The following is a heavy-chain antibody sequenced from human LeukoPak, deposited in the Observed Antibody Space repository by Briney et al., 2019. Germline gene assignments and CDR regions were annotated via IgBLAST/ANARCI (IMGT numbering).Heavy chain of an antibody. V-gene: IGHV3-69-1*01. CDR2: ITSRSYI. CDR3: ARDYGGYCSGGTCYFGWFDA. CDR1: GFSFSDYT. D-gene: IGHD2-15*01. J-gene: IGHJ5*02. Sequence: GGSLRLSCAASGFSFSDYTINWIRQAPGKGLEWVSSITSRSYIYYADSVKGRFTISRDNAKNSLSLQMNSLRAEDTAVYYCARDYGGYCSGGTCYFGWFDAWGQGTLVTVSS.